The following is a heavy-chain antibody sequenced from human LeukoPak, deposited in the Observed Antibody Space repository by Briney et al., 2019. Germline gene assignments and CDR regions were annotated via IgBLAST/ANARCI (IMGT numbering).Heavy chain of an antibody. V-gene: IGHV3-7*01. CDR3: ARDGTYADYDPDFDI. D-gene: IGHD4-17*01. CDR1: GFSFSRIW. CDR2: IKQDVSEK. J-gene: IGHJ4*02. Sequence: GGSLSLSCAVSGFSFSRIWMSWGRQPQRQGLEWVANIKQDVSEKYYVDSVKGRFTISRDNARNSVYLQMNSLRAEDTAVFYCARDGTYADYDPDFDIWGQGTLVTVSS.